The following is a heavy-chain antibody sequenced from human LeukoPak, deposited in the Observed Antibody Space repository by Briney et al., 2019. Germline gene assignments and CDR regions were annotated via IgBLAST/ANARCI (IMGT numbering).Heavy chain of an antibody. CDR2: IYWDDDK. Sequence: SGPTLVNPTQTLTLTCTFSGFSLNTSGVGVNWIRQPPGKALEWLALIYWDDDKRYSPALKSRLTITKDTAKNQVVVTMTNMDPVDTATYYCAHSLYSGYDSGFGYWGQGTLVTVSS. CDR3: AHSLYSGYDSGFGY. V-gene: IGHV2-5*02. D-gene: IGHD5-12*01. CDR1: GFSLNTSGVG. J-gene: IGHJ4*02.